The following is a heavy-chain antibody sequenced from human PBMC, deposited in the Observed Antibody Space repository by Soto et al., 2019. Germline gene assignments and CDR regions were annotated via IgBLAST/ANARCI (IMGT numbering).Heavy chain of an antibody. CDR2: INPNSGGT. V-gene: IGHV1-2*04. Sequence: ASVKVSCKASGYTFTGYYMHWVRQAPGQGLEWMGWINPNSGGTNYAQKFQGWVTMTKDTSTSTAYMELSRLRSEDTAVYYCATGGYCSSTSCYGPERNYYYYYMDVWGKGTTVTVS. J-gene: IGHJ6*03. D-gene: IGHD2-2*01. CDR3: ATGGYCSSTSCYGPERNYYYYYMDV. CDR1: GYTFTGYY.